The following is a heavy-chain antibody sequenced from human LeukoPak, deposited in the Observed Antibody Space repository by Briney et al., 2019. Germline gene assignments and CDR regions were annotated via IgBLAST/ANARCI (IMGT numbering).Heavy chain of an antibody. J-gene: IGHJ5*02. V-gene: IGHV4-34*01. CDR3: ARGLSFRIGDFWSGYSIRDWFDP. CDR1: GGSFSGYY. D-gene: IGHD3-3*01. Sequence: SETLSLTCTVSGGSFSGYYWSWIRQPPGKGLEWIGEINHSGSTNYNPSLKSRVTISVDTSKNQFSLKLSSVTAADTAVYYCARGLSFRIGDFWSGYSIRDWFDPWGQGTLVTVSS. CDR2: INHSGST.